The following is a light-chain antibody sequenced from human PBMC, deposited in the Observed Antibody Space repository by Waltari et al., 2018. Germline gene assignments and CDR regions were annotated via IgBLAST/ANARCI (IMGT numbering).Light chain of an antibody. J-gene: IGLJ1*01. V-gene: IGLV1-47*01. CDR2: RNN. CDR1: NSNLGSNY. Sequence: QSVLPPPPSASETPGQRVTISCSGRNSNLGSNYLYWYQQLPGTAPKLLIYRNNQRPSGVPDRFSASKSGTSASLAIDGLRSEDEAVYYCASWDDSHYVFGPGTQVTVL. CDR3: ASWDDSHYV.